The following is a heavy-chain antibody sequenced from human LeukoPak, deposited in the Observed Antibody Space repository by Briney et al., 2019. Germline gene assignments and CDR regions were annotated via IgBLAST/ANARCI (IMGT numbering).Heavy chain of an antibody. CDR3: ASSYGSGTYYNHAFDH. Sequence: GGSLRLSCAASGFTFSSYSMNWVRQAPGKGLEWVSSISSSSSYIYYADSVKGRFTISRDNAKNSLYLQMNSLRAEDTAVYYCASSYGSGTYYNHAFDHWGQGTLVTVSS. J-gene: IGHJ4*02. CDR2: ISSSSSYI. CDR1: GFTFSSYS. V-gene: IGHV3-21*01. D-gene: IGHD3-10*01.